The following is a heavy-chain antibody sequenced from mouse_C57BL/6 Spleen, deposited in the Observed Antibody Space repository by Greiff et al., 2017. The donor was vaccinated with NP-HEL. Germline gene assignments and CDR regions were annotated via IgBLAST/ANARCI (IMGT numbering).Heavy chain of an antibody. CDR1: GYAFTNYL. Sequence: QVQLQQSGAELVRPGTSVKVSCKASGYAFTNYLIEWVKQRPGQGLEWIGVINPGSGGTNYNEKFKGKATLTADKSSSTAYMQLSSLTSEDSAVYSCARRGNDDFYYYAMDYWGQGTSVTVSS. CDR2: INPGSGGT. J-gene: IGHJ4*01. CDR3: ARRGNDDFYYYAMDY. D-gene: IGHD2-12*01. V-gene: IGHV1-54*01.